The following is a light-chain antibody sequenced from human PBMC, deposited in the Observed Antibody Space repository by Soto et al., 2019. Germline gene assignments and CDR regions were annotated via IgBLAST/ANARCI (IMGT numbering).Light chain of an antibody. CDR3: SSYTSSSTTNYV. V-gene: IGLV2-14*01. CDR1: SSDVGGYNY. Sequence: QSALTQPASXXXSXXXXXTISCTGTSSDVGGYNYVSWYQQHPGKAPKVMIYEVSNRPSGVSNRFSGSKSGNTASLTISGLQAEDEADYYCSSYTSSSTTNYVFGSGTKLTVL. J-gene: IGLJ1*01. CDR2: EVS.